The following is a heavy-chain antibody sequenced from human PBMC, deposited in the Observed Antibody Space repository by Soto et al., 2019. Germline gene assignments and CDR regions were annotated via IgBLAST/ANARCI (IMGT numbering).Heavy chain of an antibody. CDR3: AREGVAPYYYYGVDV. J-gene: IGHJ6*02. V-gene: IGHV1-69*13. CDR2: IMPIFGTA. Sequence: SVKVSCKASGGTFKSYAISWVRQAPGQGLEWLGGIMPIFGTADYAQKFQGRVTITADESTSTAYMELSSLTSEDTAVYYCAREGVAPYYYYGVDVWGQGTPVTVSS. D-gene: IGHD5-12*01. CDR1: GGTFKSYA.